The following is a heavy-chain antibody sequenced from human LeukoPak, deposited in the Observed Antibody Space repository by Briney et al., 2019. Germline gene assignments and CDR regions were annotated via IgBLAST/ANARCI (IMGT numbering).Heavy chain of an antibody. CDR2: VFHSGTT. V-gene: IGHV4-38-2*01. J-gene: IGHJ4*02. D-gene: IGHD3-22*01. CDR3: ARITYDSSDY. Sequence: SETLSLTCAVSGFSISSGDYWGWIRQPPGKGLEWIGNVFHSGTTYYNPSLKSRVTISVDTSKNQFSLKLTSVTAADTAVYYCARITYDSSDYWGQGSLVTVSP. CDR1: GFSISSGDY.